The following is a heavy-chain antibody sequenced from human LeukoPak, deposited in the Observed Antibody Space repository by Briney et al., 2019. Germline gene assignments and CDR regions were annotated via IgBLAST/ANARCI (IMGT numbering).Heavy chain of an antibody. CDR2: ISAYNGNT. CDR3: ARDLGAYDSSGYYY. CDR1: GGTFSSYA. J-gene: IGHJ4*02. Sequence: ASVKVSCKASGGTFSSYAISWVRQAPGQGLEWMGWISAYNGNTNYAQKLQGRVTMTTDTSTSTAYMELRSLRSDDTAVYYCARDLGAYDSSGYYYWGQGTLVTVSS. V-gene: IGHV1-18*01. D-gene: IGHD3-22*01.